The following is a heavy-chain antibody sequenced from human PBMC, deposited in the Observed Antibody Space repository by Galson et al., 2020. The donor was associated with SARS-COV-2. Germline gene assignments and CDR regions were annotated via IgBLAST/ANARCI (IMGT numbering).Heavy chain of an antibody. D-gene: IGHD5-18*01. CDR2: MNPNSGNK. CDR3: ARLPSLPWVQIWLPNYGMDV. Sequence: ASVKVSCKASGYTFTSYDINWVRQATGQGLEWMGWMNPNSGNKGCAQKFQGRVTMTRDTYISTAYMELSSLTSDDTAGYYCARLPSLPWVQIWLPNYGMDVWGQGTTVTVSS. J-gene: IGHJ6*02. CDR1: GYTFTSYD. V-gene: IGHV1-8*01.